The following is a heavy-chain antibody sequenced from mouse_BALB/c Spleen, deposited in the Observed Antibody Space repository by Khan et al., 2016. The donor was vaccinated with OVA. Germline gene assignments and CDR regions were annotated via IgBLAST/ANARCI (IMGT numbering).Heavy chain of an antibody. CDR1: GYAFSDYL. J-gene: IGHJ3*01. CDR2: INPGSGNT. Sequence: QVQLQQSGAELVRPGTSVKVSCKASGYAFSDYLIEWVKQRPGQGLEWIGVINPGSGNTNYNEKFKGKATLTADKSSSTAYMQLSSLTSDDSAVYFCARGGDGTLAYWGQGTPVTVSA. V-gene: IGHV1-54*01. CDR3: ARGGDGTLAY. D-gene: IGHD2-1*01.